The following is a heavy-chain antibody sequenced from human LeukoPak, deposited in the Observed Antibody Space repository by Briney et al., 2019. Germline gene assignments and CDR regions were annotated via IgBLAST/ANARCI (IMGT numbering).Heavy chain of an antibody. V-gene: IGHV4-59*08. Sequence: SETLSLTCTVSGGSISSYYWSWIRQPPGKGLEWIGYIYYSGGTNYNPSLKSRVTISVDTSKNQFSLKLSSATAADTAVYYCARHRSYSSGWPFDYWGQGTLVTVSS. J-gene: IGHJ4*02. D-gene: IGHD6-19*01. CDR1: GGSISSYY. CDR2: IYYSGGT. CDR3: ARHRSYSSGWPFDY.